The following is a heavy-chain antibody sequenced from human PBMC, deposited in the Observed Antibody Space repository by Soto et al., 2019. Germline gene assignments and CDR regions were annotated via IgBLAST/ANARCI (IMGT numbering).Heavy chain of an antibody. CDR3: AGTTSHQWYYMDV. Sequence: QVQLQESGPGLLKPSQTLSLTCAISGDRVSSNSAAWNWIRQSPSRGLEWLGRTYYRSRWYNDYAVSVRSRITVYPDTSKNQFSLQLTSVTPEDTAVYYCAGTTSHQWYYMDVWGKGTTVTVSS. D-gene: IGHD1-7*01. J-gene: IGHJ6*03. CDR2: TYYRSRWYN. CDR1: GDRVSSNSAA. V-gene: IGHV6-1*01.